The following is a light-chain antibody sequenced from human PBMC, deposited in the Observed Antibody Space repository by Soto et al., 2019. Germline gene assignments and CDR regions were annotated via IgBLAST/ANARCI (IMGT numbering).Light chain of an antibody. CDR3: CSYAGSSTFV. J-gene: IGLJ1*01. CDR1: SSDVGSYNL. Sequence: QSVLTRPASVSGSPGQSSTISCTGTSSDVGSYNLVSWYQQHPGKAPKLMIYEGSKRPSGVSNRFSGSKSGNTASLTISGLQAEDEADYYCCSYAGSSTFVFGTGTKVTVL. V-gene: IGLV2-23*01. CDR2: EGS.